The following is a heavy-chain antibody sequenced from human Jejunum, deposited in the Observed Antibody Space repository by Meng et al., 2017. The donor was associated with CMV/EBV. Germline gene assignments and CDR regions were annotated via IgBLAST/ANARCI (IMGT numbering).Heavy chain of an antibody. D-gene: IGHD2/OR15-2a*01. J-gene: IGHJ3*02. CDR3: ARLFNNALDI. V-gene: IGHV3-74*01. CDR1: GFTFINHW. CDR2: IDSDGGRT. Sequence: SYAASGFTFINHWMHWVRQAPGKGLLWVSRIDSDGGRTIYADSVKGRFTISRDNAKNTLYLQMDTLRAEDTAVYFCARLFNNALDIWGQGTMVTVSS.